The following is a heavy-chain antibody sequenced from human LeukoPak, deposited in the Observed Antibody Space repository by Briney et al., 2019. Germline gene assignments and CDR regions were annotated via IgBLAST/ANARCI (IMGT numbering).Heavy chain of an antibody. J-gene: IGHJ4*02. CDR3: AKVLLWFGELGGPSDY. CDR1: GFTFSNYW. CDR2: INSDGINT. V-gene: IGHV3-74*01. Sequence: QPGGSLRLSCAASGFTFSNYWMHWVRHAPGKGLVWVSRINSDGINTSYADSVKGRFTISRDNAKNTLNLQMNSLRAEDTAVYYCAKVLLWFGELGGPSDYWGQGTLVTVSS. D-gene: IGHD3-10*01.